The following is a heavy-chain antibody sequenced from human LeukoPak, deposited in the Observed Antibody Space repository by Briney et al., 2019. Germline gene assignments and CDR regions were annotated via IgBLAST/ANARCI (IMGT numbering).Heavy chain of an antibody. Sequence: PSETLSLTCAVYGGSFSGYYWSWIRQPPGKGLEWIGEINHSGSTNYNPSLKSRVTISVDTSKNQFSLKLSSVTAADTAVYYCARYRDIVVVPAANPAFDIWGQGTMVTVSS. D-gene: IGHD2-2*01. CDR1: GGSFSGYY. CDR2: INHSGST. J-gene: IGHJ3*02. V-gene: IGHV4-34*01. CDR3: ARYRDIVVVPAANPAFDI.